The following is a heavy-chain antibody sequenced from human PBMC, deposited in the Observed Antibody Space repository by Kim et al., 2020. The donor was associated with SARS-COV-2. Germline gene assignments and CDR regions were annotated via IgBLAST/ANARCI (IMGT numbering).Heavy chain of an antibody. V-gene: IGHV4-39*01. D-gene: IGHD3-10*01. CDR3: ARPRGSGSYYNRDNWFDP. J-gene: IGHJ5*02. Sequence: KSRVTISVDTSKDQFSLKLSSVTAADTAVYYCARPRGSGSYYNRDNWFDPWGQGTLVTVSS.